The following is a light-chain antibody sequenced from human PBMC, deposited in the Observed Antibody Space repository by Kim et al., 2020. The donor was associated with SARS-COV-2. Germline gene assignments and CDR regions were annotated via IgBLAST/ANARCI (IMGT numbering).Light chain of an antibody. J-gene: IGLJ2*01. Sequence: SYELTQPPSVSVAPGKTARITCGGNNIGSKSVHWYQQKPGQAPVLVIYYDSDRPSGIPERFSGSNSGNTATLTISRVEAGDEADYYCQVWDSSSDPVVFGGGTKL. CDR1: NIGSKS. CDR3: QVWDSSSDPVV. CDR2: YDS. V-gene: IGLV3-21*04.